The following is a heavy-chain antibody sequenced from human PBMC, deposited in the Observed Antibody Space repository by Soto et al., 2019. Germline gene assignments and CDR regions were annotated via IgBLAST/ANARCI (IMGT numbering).Heavy chain of an antibody. D-gene: IGHD3-10*01. J-gene: IGHJ4*02. Sequence: GASVKVSCKASGYTFTSYGISWVRQAPGQGLEWMGWISAYNGNTNYAQKLQGRVTMTTDTSTSTAYMELRSLRSDDTAVYYCARATLAVWFGLFDYWGQGTLVTVSS. V-gene: IGHV1-18*01. CDR2: ISAYNGNT. CDR1: GYTFTSYG. CDR3: ARATLAVWFGLFDY.